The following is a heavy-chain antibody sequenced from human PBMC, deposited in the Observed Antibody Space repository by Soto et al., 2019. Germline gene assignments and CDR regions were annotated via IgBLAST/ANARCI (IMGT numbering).Heavy chain of an antibody. CDR3: ARDPDIVVGESWFDP. J-gene: IGHJ5*02. V-gene: IGHV3-48*02. D-gene: IGHD2-2*01. CDR1: GFTFSSYS. Sequence: GSLRLSCAASGFTFSSYSMNWVRQAPGKGLEWVSYISSSSTIYYADSVKGRFTISRDNAKNSLYLQMNSLRDEDTAVYYCARDPDIVVGESWFDPWGQGTLVTVSS. CDR2: ISSSSTI.